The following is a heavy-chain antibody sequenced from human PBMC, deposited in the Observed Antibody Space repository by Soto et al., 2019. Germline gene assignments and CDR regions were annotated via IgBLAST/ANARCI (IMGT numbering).Heavy chain of an antibody. D-gene: IGHD3-10*01. CDR3: AREWGGEYYFDY. V-gene: IGHV1-69*08. CDR1: GCTFSSYT. J-gene: IGHJ4*02. CDR2: IIPLLGIA. Sequence: QVQLVQSGAEVKKPGSSVKVSCKASGCTFSSYTISWVRQAPGQGLEWMGRIIPLLGIANYAQKFQGRVTITANNCTSKASMELSSLRSEDTAGYYCAREWGGEYYFDYGGQGTLVTVSS.